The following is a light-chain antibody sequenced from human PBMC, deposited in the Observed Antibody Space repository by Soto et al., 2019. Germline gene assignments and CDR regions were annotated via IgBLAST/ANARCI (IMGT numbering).Light chain of an antibody. CDR3: QQYNSDST. V-gene: IGKV1-5*03. Sequence: IQMTQSPSTLSASVGDRDTITCRASQSISIWLAWYHQKPGKAPKLLIQKASSLESEVPSRFSGSGSGTEFTLTINSLQPDDSATYYCQQYNSDSTFGQGTKVEIK. CDR1: QSISIW. CDR2: KAS. J-gene: IGKJ1*01.